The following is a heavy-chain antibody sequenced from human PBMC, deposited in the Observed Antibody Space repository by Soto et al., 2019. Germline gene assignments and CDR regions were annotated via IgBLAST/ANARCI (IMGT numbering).Heavy chain of an antibody. CDR3: AASLPGLSSSPQAPGY. D-gene: IGHD6-6*01. J-gene: IGHJ4*02. CDR1: GFTFTSSA. V-gene: IGHV1-58*01. Sequence: SVKVSCKASGFTFTSSAVQWVRQARGQRLEWIGWIVVGSGNTNYAQKFQERVTITRDMSTSTAYMELSSLRSEDTAVYYCAASLPGLSSSPQAPGYWGQGTLVTVSS. CDR2: IVVGSGNT.